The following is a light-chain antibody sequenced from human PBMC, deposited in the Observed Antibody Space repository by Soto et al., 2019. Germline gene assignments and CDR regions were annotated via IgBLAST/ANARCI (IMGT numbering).Light chain of an antibody. J-gene: IGKJ2*01. CDR2: DTP. CDR1: QSVSSL. Sequence: ILLTQSPATLSVSPGERVTMSCRASQSVSSLLAWYQQKPRPPPTHLIYDTPTSDTGIRARFSGSGSGTDCTLTISRLQSEDFEIYYCQQYNIWPYTFGQGTKVDIK. CDR3: QQYNIWPYT. V-gene: IGKV3-15*01.